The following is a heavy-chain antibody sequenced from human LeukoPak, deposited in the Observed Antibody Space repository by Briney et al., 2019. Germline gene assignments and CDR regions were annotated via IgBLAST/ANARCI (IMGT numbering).Heavy chain of an antibody. CDR2: ISGSGGST. D-gene: IGHD2-2*01. V-gene: IGHV3-23*01. J-gene: IGHJ4*02. CDR1: GITLSNYG. Sequence: GGSLRLSCAVSGITLSNYGMSWVRQAPGKGLEWVAGISGSGGSTNYADSVKGRFTISSDNPKNTLYLQMNSLRVEDTAVYYCAKDKIVAAAYYFDYWGQGTLVTVSS. CDR3: AKDKIVAAAYYFDY.